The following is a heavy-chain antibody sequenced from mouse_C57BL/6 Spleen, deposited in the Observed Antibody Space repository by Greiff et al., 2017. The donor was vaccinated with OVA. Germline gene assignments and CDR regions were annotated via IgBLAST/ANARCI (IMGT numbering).Heavy chain of an antibody. CDR1: GFNIKDYY. CDR2: IDPEDGDT. Sequence: VHVKQSGAELVRPGASVKLSCTASGFNIKDYYMHWVKQRPEQGLEWIGRIDPEDGDTEYAPKFQGKATMTADTSSNTAYLQLSSLTSEDTADYYCTTGYGNYFDYWGQGTTLTVSS. D-gene: IGHD2-1*01. V-gene: IGHV14-1*01. CDR3: TTGYGNYFDY. J-gene: IGHJ2*01.